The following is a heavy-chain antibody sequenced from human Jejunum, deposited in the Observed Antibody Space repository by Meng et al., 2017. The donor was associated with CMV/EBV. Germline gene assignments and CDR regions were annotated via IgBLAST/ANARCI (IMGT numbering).Heavy chain of an antibody. Sequence: SLKISCAASGFTFTNCAMSWVRQAPGKGLEWVSVISGKGDNTYYADSVKGRFTISRDNSKNTVYLQMSGLRAEDTAIYYCAKVWGNWGQGTLVTVSS. CDR2: ISGKGDNT. V-gene: IGHV3-23*01. D-gene: IGHD1-26*01. CDR3: AKVWGN. J-gene: IGHJ4*02. CDR1: GFTFTNCA.